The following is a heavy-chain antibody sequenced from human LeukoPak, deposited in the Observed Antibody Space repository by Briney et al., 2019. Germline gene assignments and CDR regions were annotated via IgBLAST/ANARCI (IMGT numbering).Heavy chain of an antibody. J-gene: IGHJ4*02. CDR3: ARVPYGYCSGGSCSKSIDY. CDR1: GYSFTSYW. Sequence: GESLKISCKGSGYSFTSYWIGWVRQMPGKGLEWMGIIYPGDSDTRYSPSFQGQVTISADKSISTAYLQWSSLKASDTTMYYCARVPYGYCSGGSCSKSIDYWGQGTLVTVSS. CDR2: IYPGDSDT. V-gene: IGHV5-51*01. D-gene: IGHD2-15*01.